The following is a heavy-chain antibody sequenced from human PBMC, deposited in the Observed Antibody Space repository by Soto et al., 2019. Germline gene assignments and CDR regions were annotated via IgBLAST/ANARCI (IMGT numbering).Heavy chain of an antibody. D-gene: IGHD5-18*01. Sequence: QVQLQESGPGLVKPSQTLSLTCTVSGGSISSGGYYWSWIRQHPGKGLEWIGYSYYSGSTYYNPSIKSRVTISVDTSKNQFSLKLSSVTAADKDVYYCARDRGYNYGTWFDPWGQGTLVTVSS. J-gene: IGHJ5*02. CDR3: ARDRGYNYGTWFDP. V-gene: IGHV4-31*03. CDR1: GGSISSGGYY. CDR2: SYYSGST.